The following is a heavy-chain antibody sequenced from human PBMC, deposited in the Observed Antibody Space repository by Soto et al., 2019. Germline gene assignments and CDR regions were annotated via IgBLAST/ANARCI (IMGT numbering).Heavy chain of an antibody. CDR1: GGSISSGGYS. D-gene: IGHD6-13*01. J-gene: IGHJ6*02. CDR2: IYHSGST. CDR3: ARVIGGSSWYGVGYYGMDV. V-gene: IGHV4-30-2*01. Sequence: SETLSLTCAVSGGSISSGGYSWSWIRQPPGKGLEWIGYIYHSGSTYYNPSLKSRVTISVDRSKNQFSLKLNSMTAADTAVYYCARVIGGSSWYGVGYYGMDVWGQGTTVTVSS.